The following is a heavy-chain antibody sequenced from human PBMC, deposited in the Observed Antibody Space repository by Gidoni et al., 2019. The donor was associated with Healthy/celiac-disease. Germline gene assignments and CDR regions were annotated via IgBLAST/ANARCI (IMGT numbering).Heavy chain of an antibody. J-gene: IGHJ6*02. Sequence: QVQLVQSGAEVKKPGASVKVSCKASGYTLTSYGISWVRQATGQGREWMGWFSAYNGNTNYAQKLQGRVTMTTDTSTSTAYMELRSLRSDDTAVYYCARDSVVTVFYYYYGMDVWGQGTTVTVSS. CDR2: FSAYNGNT. D-gene: IGHD2-8*01. CDR3: ARDSVVTVFYYYYGMDV. CDR1: GYTLTSYG. V-gene: IGHV1-18*04.